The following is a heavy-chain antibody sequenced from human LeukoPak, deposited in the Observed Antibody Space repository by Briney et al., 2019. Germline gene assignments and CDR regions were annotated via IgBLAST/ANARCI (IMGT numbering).Heavy chain of an antibody. CDR3: ATKQWLAPPPDS. Sequence: GGSLRLSCAASGFTFSKYWMLWVRQAPGKGLESVSRINTDGTVTTYADSVKGRFTVSRDNADNTVFLQMNSVRDEDAAVYYCATKQWLAPPPDSWGQGTPVTVSS. CDR1: GFTFSKYW. V-gene: IGHV3-74*01. CDR2: INTDGTVT. D-gene: IGHD6-19*01. J-gene: IGHJ4*02.